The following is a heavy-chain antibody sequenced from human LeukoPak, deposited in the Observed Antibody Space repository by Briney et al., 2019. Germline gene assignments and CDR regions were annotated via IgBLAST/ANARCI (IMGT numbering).Heavy chain of an antibody. CDR1: GGSISSYY. CDR2: IYHSGNT. Sequence: PSETLSLTCTVSGGSISSYYWSWIRQPPGKGLEWIGHIYHSGNTNYNPSLKSRVTISIDRSKNQFSLKLNSVTAADTAVHYCARGNGYSLVYWGQGTLVTVSS. J-gene: IGHJ4*02. D-gene: IGHD3-3*01. V-gene: IGHV4-59*01. CDR3: ARGNGYSLVY.